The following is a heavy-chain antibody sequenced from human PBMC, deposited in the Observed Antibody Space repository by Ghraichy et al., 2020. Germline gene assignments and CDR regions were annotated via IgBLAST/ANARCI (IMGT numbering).Heavy chain of an antibody. CDR3: ATTYDDILRGVGY. CDR2: ISDTGDNT. Sequence: GGSLRLSCAASGFSFSSFAMSWVRQAPGKGLEWVSSISDTGDNTYYADSVKGRFTISRDTSKNTLYLQLNSLRAEDTAVYYCATTYDDILRGVGYWGQGTLVTVSS. D-gene: IGHD3-9*01. J-gene: IGHJ4*02. CDR1: GFSFSSFA. V-gene: IGHV3-23*01.